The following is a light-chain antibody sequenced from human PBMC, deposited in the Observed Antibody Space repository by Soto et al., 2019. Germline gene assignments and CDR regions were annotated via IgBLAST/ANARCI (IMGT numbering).Light chain of an antibody. J-gene: IGKJ5*01. Sequence: EIVMTQSPATLSVSRGERATLSCRASQSVSSSYLAWYQQKPGQAPRLLIYDASNRATGIPARFSGSGSGTDFTLTISSLEPEDFAVYYCQQRSNWPPKITFGQGTRLEIK. CDR2: DAS. CDR1: QSVSSSY. CDR3: QQRSNWPPKIT. V-gene: IGKV3D-20*02.